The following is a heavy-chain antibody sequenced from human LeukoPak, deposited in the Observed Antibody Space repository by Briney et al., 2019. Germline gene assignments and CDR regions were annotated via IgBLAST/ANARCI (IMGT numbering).Heavy chain of an antibody. V-gene: IGHV3-23*01. J-gene: IGHJ4*02. Sequence: GGSLRLSCAASGFTFSDNYMTWVRQAPGKGLEWVSAISGSGGRTFYADSVKGRFTISRDNSKNTLYLQMNSLRAEDTAVYYCAKEVVVVPAACFDYWGQGTLVTVSS. CDR1: GFTFSDNY. CDR2: ISGSGGRT. D-gene: IGHD2-2*01. CDR3: AKEVVVVPAACFDY.